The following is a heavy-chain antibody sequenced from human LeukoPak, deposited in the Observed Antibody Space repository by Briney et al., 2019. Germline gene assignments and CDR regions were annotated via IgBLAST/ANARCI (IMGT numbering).Heavy chain of an antibody. V-gene: IGHV3-23*01. D-gene: IGHD6-6*01. CDR3: AKVLPIAARPRGDY. J-gene: IGHJ4*02. Sequence: GGSLRLSCAASGFTLSSYAMAWVRQAPGKGLEWVSGISVSGGRTDYADSVKGRFTISRDNSKNTLYLQMNSLRAEDTAVYYCAKVLPIAARPRGDYWGQGTLVTVSS. CDR1: GFTLSSYA. CDR2: ISVSGGRT.